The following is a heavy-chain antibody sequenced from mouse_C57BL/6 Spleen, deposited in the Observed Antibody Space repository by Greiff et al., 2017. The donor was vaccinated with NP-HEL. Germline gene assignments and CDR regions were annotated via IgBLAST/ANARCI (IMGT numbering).Heavy chain of an antibody. V-gene: IGHV1-59*01. J-gene: IGHJ3*01. CDR3: ARYDYDDAY. Sequence: QVQLKQPGAELVRPGTSVKLSCKASGYTFTSYWMHWVKQRPGQGLEWIGVIDPSDSYTNYNQKFKGKATLTVDTSSSTAYMQLSSLTSEDSAVYYCARYDYDDAYWGQGTLVTVSA. D-gene: IGHD2-4*01. CDR1: GYTFTSYW. CDR2: IDPSDSYT.